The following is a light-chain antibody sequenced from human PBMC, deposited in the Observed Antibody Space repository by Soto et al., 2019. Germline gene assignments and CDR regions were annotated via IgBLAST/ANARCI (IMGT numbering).Light chain of an antibody. CDR1: QDISNY. V-gene: IGKV1-16*01. J-gene: IGKJ5*01. CDR3: QQYNSYPIT. Sequence: DSRMTQSPSSLSAAVGNRVTITCQASQDISNYLNWYQQKPGKAPKLLIYDASNLESGVPSRFSGSGSGTEFTLTISSLQPDDFATYYCQQYNSYPITFGQGTRLEIK. CDR2: DAS.